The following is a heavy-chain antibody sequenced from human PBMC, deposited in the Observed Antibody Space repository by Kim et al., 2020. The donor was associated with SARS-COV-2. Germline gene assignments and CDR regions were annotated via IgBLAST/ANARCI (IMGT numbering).Heavy chain of an antibody. J-gene: IGHJ4*01. CDR3: AKGQQLHYYGLGSAFDY. V-gene: IGHV3-23*01. CDR1: GLTFSSYA. Sequence: GGSLRLSCAASGLTFSSYAMIWVRQAPGKGLEWVSLISGSAAATEYADSVKGRFTISRDNSKNTLYLQMNSLRAEDTAFYFCAKGQQLHYYGLGSAFDY. CDR2: ISGSAAAT. D-gene: IGHD3-10*01.